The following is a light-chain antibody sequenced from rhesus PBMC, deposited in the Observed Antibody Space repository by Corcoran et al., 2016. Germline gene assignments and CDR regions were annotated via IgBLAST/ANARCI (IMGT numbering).Light chain of an antibody. CDR3: QQRYSYPFT. J-gene: IGKJ3*01. CDR2: PAT. Sequence: DIHMTQSPSSLSASVGDKVTITCRASQGITKELAWYQQKPGKAPKLLIYPATNLQSGVPSRFSGSGSGTDFTLTIRSLQPDDFSVYYCQQRYSYPFTFGPGTKLVIK. CDR1: QGITKE. V-gene: IGKV1-33*01.